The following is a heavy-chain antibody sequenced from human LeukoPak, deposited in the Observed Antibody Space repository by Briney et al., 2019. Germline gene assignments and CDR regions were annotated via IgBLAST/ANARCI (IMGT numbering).Heavy chain of an antibody. CDR1: GFTFSSYA. CDR2: ISNDGSKK. J-gene: IGHJ3*02. Sequence: GGSLRLSCAASGFTFSSYAMHWVRQAPGKGLEWVAVISNDGSKKQYADSVKGRFTISRDNSKNTLYLQMNSLRAEDTDVYYCARDPAYCGGECYSGDAFDIWGQGTMVTVSS. D-gene: IGHD2-21*01. V-gene: IGHV3-30*04. CDR3: ARDPAYCGGECYSGDAFDI.